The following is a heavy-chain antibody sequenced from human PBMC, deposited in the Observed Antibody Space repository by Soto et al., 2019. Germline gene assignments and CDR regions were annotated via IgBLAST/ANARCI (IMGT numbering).Heavy chain of an antibody. CDR1: GFTFSSYA. V-gene: IGHV3-23*01. CDR2: ISGSGGST. Sequence: GGSLRLSCAASGFTFSSYAMSWVHQAPGKGLEWVSAISGSGGSTYYADSVKGRFTISRDNSRNTLYQQMNSLRAEDTAVYYGARSGPSLYAFDIWGQGTMVTVSS. J-gene: IGHJ3*02. D-gene: IGHD1-26*01. CDR3: ARSGPSLYAFDI.